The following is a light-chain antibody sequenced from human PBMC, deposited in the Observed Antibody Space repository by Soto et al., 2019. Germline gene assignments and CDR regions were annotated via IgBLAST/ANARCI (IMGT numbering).Light chain of an antibody. V-gene: IGKV3D-20*02. J-gene: IGKJ4*01. Sequence: EIVMTQSPATLSVSPGERATLSCRASQSVGGTFLAWYQQKGGQAPRLLIHGASNRATGIPDRFSGSGSGTDFPLTISRLEPEDFAVYYCQQRSNWLTFGGGTKVDIK. CDR2: GAS. CDR3: QQRSNWLT. CDR1: QSVGGTF.